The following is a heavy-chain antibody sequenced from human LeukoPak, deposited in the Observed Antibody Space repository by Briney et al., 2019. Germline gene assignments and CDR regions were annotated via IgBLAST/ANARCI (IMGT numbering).Heavy chain of an antibody. J-gene: IGHJ4*02. D-gene: IGHD3-10*01. CDR1: GFTLDDYG. V-gene: IGHV3-20*04. CDR3: ASSLMVRGVIIPYYFDY. Sequence: GVSLRLSCAASGFTLDDYGMSWVRQAPGEGREWLSYIKWNGGNTVYADCVEGRLTLSRDHATNSMSLQMNGLRAEDTALCYCASSLMVRGVIIPYYFDYWGQGTLVTVS. CDR2: IKWNGGNT.